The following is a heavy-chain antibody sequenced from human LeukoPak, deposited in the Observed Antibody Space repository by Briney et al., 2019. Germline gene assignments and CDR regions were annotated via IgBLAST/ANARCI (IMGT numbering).Heavy chain of an antibody. CDR3: ARDYYYGSGSYYDWFDP. CDR2: INHSGST. D-gene: IGHD3-10*01. Sequence: SETLSLTCAVYGGSFSGYYWSWIRQPPGKGLEWIGEINHSGSTNYNPSLKSRGTISVDTSKNQFSLKLSSVTAADTAVYYCARDYYYGSGSYYDWFDPWGQGTLVTVSS. J-gene: IGHJ5*02. CDR1: GGSFSGYY. V-gene: IGHV4-34*01.